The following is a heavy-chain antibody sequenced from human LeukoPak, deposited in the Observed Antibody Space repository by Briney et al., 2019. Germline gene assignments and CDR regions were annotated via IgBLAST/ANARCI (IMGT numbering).Heavy chain of an antibody. Sequence: GGSLRLSCAASGFTFSSYSMNWVRQAPGKGREWVSSISSSSSYIYYAASVKGRFTISRDNAKNSLYLQMNSLRAEDTAVYYCASPTNFWSGWGEGPLVTVSS. CDR3: ASPTNFWSG. D-gene: IGHD3-3*01. CDR2: ISSSSSYI. CDR1: GFTFSSYS. J-gene: IGHJ1*01. V-gene: IGHV3-21*04.